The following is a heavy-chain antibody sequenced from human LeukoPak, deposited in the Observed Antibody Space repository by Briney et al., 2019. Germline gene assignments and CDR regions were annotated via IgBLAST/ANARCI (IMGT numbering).Heavy chain of an antibody. CDR2: IYHSGST. V-gene: IGHV4-38-2*02. CDR1: GYSISCGYY. CDR3: ARDYAVDY. Sequence: SETLSLTCTVSGYSISCGYYWGWIRQPPGKGLEWIGSIYHSGSTYYNPSLKSRVTISVDTSKNQFSLKLSSVTAADTAVYYCARDYAVDYWGQGTLVTVSS. D-gene: IGHD4-17*01. J-gene: IGHJ4*02.